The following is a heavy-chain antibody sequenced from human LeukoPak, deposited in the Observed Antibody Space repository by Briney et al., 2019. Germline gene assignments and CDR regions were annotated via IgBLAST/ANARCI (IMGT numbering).Heavy chain of an antibody. CDR1: GFTFSSYS. D-gene: IGHD5-24*01. CDR3: ARRWLQLDDAFDI. Sequence: GGSLRLSCAASGFTFSSYSMNWVRQAPGKGLEWVSYISSSSSTIYYADSVKGRFTISRDNAKNSLYLQMNSLRAEDTAVYYCARRWLQLDDAFDIWGQGTMATVSS. CDR2: ISSSSSTI. V-gene: IGHV3-48*01. J-gene: IGHJ3*02.